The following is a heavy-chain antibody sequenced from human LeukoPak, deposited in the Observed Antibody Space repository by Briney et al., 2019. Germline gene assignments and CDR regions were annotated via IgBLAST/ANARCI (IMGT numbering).Heavy chain of an antibody. CDR2: INHSGST. V-gene: IGHV4-34*01. D-gene: IGHD6-13*01. Sequence: SETLSLTCAVYGGSFSGYYWSWIRQPPGKGPEWIGEINHSGSTNYNPSLKSRVTISVDTSKNQFSLKLSSVTAADTAVYYCARGRTLLYSSCWYSGRGFDPWGQGTLVTVSS. CDR1: GGSFSGYY. CDR3: ARGRTLLYSSCWYSGRGFDP. J-gene: IGHJ5*02.